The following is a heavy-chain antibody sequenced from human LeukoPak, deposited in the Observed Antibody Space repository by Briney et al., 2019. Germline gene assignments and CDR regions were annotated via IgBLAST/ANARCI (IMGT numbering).Heavy chain of an antibody. D-gene: IGHD6-19*01. J-gene: IGHJ4*02. Sequence: SETLSLTRAVYGESFSGYFWNWIRQPPGKGLEWIGEINDSGSTNYNPSLKSRLTMSVDTSKNQFSLKLSSVTAADTAVYYCARGSRFWLGNFFRQPLFFDYWGQGNLATVSS. CDR1: GESFSGYF. CDR2: INDSGST. V-gene: IGHV4-34*01. CDR3: ARGSRFWLGNFFRQPLFFDY.